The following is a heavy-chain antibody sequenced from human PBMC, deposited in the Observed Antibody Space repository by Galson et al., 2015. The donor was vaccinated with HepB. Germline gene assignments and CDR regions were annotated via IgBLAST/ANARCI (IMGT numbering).Heavy chain of an antibody. CDR2: ISYDGSNK. D-gene: IGHD3-9*01. CDR3: ARGVYDILTGYYKDYYYGMDV. V-gene: IGHV3-30-3*01. CDR1: GFTFSSYA. Sequence: SLRLSCAASGFTFSSYAMHWVRQAPGKGLEWVAVISYDGSNKYYADSVKGRFTISRDNSKNTLYLQMNSLRAEDTAVYYCARGVYDILTGYYKDYYYGMDVWGQGTTVTVSS. J-gene: IGHJ6*02.